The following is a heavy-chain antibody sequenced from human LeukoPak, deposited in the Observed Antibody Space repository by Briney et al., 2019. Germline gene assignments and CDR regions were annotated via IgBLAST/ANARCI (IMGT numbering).Heavy chain of an antibody. CDR1: GFTFSSDE. D-gene: IGHD3-10*01. J-gene: IGHJ4*02. CDR2: ISSSGSTI. V-gene: IGHV3-48*03. CDR3: ARRSLHFYY. Sequence: GGSLRPSCAASGFTFSSDEMNWVRQAPGKGLEWVSYISSSGSTIYYADSVKGRFTISRDNAKNSLFLQMNSLRAEDTAVYYCARRSLHFYYWGQGTLVTVSS.